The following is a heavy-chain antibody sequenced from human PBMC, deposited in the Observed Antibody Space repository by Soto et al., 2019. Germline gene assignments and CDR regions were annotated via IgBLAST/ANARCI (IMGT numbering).Heavy chain of an antibody. CDR3: ATTDGYNPTSIFDY. V-gene: IGHV1-69*13. J-gene: IGHJ4*02. CDR1: GGTFSSYA. CDR2: IIPIFGTA. Sequence: PSVTVSCKASGGTFSSYAISWVRQAPGQGLEWMGGIIPIFGTANYAQKFQGRVTITADESTSTAYMELSSLRSEDTAVYYCATTDGYNPTSIFDYWGQGTRVTVSS. D-gene: IGHD5-12*01.